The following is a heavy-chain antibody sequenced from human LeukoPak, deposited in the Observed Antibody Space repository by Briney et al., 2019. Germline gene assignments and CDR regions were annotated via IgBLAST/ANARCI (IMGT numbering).Heavy chain of an antibody. CDR2: ISSSSIYI. J-gene: IGHJ6*03. D-gene: IGHD3-10*01. Sequence: PGGSLRLSCAASVFTPSSYSTNWGPQTPQEGRGRVSSISSSSIYIYYADSVKGRFTISRDNAKNSLYLQMNSLRAEDTAVYYCARDRRGSYYNVAYYYYMDVWGKGTTVTVSS. CDR1: VFTPSSYS. V-gene: IGHV3-21*01. CDR3: ARDRRGSYYNVAYYYYMDV.